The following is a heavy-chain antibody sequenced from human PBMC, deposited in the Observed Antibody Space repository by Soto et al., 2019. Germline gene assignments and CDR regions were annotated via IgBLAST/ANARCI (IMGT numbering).Heavy chain of an antibody. CDR1: GFSFSDSW. Sequence: EVQVVESGGGLVHPGESLRLSFAASGFSFSDSWMHWVRQAPGKGLMWVSRINSDGSSTNYADSVKGRFTISRDNSRNTLYLQMSSLRAEDTAVYYCARGNQWFDPWGQGTLVTVSS. CDR2: INSDGSST. V-gene: IGHV3-74*01. CDR3: ARGNQWFDP. J-gene: IGHJ5*02.